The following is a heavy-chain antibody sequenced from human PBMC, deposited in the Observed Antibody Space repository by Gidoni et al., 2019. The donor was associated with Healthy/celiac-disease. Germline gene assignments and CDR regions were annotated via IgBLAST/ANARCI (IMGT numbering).Heavy chain of an antibody. CDR1: GYTFPGYY. D-gene: IGHD1-26*01. CDR3: ARGLGGWWEPRYYFDY. J-gene: IGHJ4*02. Sequence: QVQLVQSGAEVKKPGSSVKVSCKASGYTFPGYYMHWVRQAPGQGLEWMGRINPNSGGTNYAQKFQGRVTMTRDTSISTAYMELSRLRSDDTAVYYCARGLGGWWEPRYYFDYWGQGTLVTVSS. CDR2: INPNSGGT. V-gene: IGHV1-2*06.